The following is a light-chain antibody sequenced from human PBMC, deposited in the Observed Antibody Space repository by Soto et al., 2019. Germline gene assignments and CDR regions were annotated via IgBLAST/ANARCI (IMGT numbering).Light chain of an antibody. J-gene: IGKJ1*01. CDR3: QQYGSSPRT. Sequence: EIVLMQSPGTLSLSPGERATLSCRASQSVSSSYLAWYQQKPGQAPRLLMFGASTRATGIPDRFSGSGSGTDFTLTISRLEPEDFAVYFCQQYGSSPRTFGQGTKVDIK. CDR1: QSVSSSY. CDR2: GAS. V-gene: IGKV3-20*01.